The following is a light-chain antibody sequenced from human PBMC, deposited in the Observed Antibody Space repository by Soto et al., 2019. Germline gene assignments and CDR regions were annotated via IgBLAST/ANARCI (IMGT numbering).Light chain of an antibody. Sequence: QSVLTQPPSVSAAPRQRVTISCSGSSTNIGTKGVNWYQQHPGKAPKLLIYYDDLLASGVSDRFSGSKSGTSASLVISGLQSEDEADYNCAAWDDSLNGSVVFGGGTKLTVL. CDR3: AAWDDSLNGSVV. CDR2: YDD. J-gene: IGLJ2*01. V-gene: IGLV1-36*01. CDR1: STNIGTKG.